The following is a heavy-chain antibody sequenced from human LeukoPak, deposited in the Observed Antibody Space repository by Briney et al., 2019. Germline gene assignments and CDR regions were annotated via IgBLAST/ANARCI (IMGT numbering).Heavy chain of an antibody. CDR3: ARGFYGSGSYYTVY. Sequence: ASVKVSCKASGGTFISYAISWVRQAPGQGLEWMGGSITIFGTANYAQKFQGRVTITADGSTSTAYMELSSLRSEDTAVYYCARGFYGSGSYYTVYWGQGTLVTVSS. J-gene: IGHJ4*02. CDR2: SITIFGTA. D-gene: IGHD3-10*01. V-gene: IGHV1-69*13. CDR1: GGTFISYA.